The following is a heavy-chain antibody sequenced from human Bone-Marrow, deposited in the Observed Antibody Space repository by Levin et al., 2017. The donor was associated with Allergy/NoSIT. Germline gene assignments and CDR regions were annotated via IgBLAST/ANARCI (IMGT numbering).Heavy chain of an antibody. J-gene: IGHJ3*02. CDR2: IYYSGST. CDR1: GGSISSSSYY. V-gene: IGHV4-39*01. Sequence: GSLRLSCTVSGGSISSSSYYWGWIRQPPGKGLEWIGSIYYSGSTYYNPSLKSRVTISVDTSKNQFSLKLSSVTAADTAVYYCARGPGGGYGFSAFDIWGQGTMVTVSS. CDR3: ARGPGGGYGFSAFDI. D-gene: IGHD6-19*01.